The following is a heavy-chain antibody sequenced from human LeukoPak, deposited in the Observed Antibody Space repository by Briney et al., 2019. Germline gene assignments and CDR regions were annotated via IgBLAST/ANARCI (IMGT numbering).Heavy chain of an antibody. V-gene: IGHV1-2*02. CDR2: INPNSGGT. CDR1: GYTFTGYY. J-gene: IGHJ5*02. CDR3: ARVRTIVATNWFDP. Sequence: ASVKVSCKASGYTFTGYYMHWARQAPGQGLEWMGWINPNSGGTNYAQKFQGRVTMTRDTSISTAYMELSRLRSDDTAVYYCARVRTIVATNWFDPWGQGTLVTVSS. D-gene: IGHD5-12*01.